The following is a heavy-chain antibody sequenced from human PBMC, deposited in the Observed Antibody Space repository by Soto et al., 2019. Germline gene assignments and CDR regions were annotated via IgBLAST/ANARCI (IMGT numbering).Heavy chain of an antibody. V-gene: IGHV3-23*01. CDR2: VTGSGST. Sequence: EVQLLESGGGLVQPGGSLRLSCAASGFTFSSYAMSWVRQAPGKGLEWVSGVTGSGSTYYADSAKGRFAISRDNSKNTQYLQMNSLRAEDTAVYYCATRKDFFDYWGQGTLVTVSS. CDR1: GFTFSSYA. J-gene: IGHJ4*02. CDR3: ATRKDFFDY.